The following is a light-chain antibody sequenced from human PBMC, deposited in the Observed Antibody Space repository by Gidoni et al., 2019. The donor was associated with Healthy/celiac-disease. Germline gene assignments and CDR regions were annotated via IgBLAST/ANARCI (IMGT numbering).Light chain of an antibody. CDR2: GNS. Sequence: QSVLTQPPSVSAAPRQPVTISCTGSSSNIGAGYDVHWYQQLPGTAPKLLIYGNSNRPSGVPDRFSGSKSGTSASLAITGRQAEDEADYYCQSYDSSLSGWVFGGGTKLTVL. CDR1: SSNIGAGYD. CDR3: QSYDSSLSGWV. V-gene: IGLV1-40*01. J-gene: IGLJ3*02.